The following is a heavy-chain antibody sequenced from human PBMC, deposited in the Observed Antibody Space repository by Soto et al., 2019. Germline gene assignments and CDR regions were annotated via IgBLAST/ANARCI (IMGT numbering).Heavy chain of an antibody. CDR2: IHSSGIP. J-gene: IGHJ4*02. V-gene: IGHV4-59*08. CDR3: ARHLAGGFFGQDY. Sequence: ETLSLTCTVSGGSISSYFWSWIRQPPGKGLEWIGQIHSSGIPFYNPSLKSRVTISVDTSKNQFSLKLSSVTAADTAVYYCARHLAGGFFGQDYWGPGSQVTVSS. D-gene: IGHD6-19*01. CDR1: GGSISSYF.